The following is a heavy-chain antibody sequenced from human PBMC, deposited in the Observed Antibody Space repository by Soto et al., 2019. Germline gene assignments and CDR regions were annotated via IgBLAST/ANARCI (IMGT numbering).Heavy chain of an antibody. J-gene: IGHJ6*02. CDR1: GYTFTSYD. CDR3: ARVYCSGGSCYLGSSYYYGMDV. D-gene: IGHD2-15*01. V-gene: IGHV1-8*01. CDR2: MNPNSGNT. Sequence: ASVKVSCKASGYTFTSYDINWVRQATGQGLEWMGWMNPNSGNTGYAQKFQGRVTMTRNTSISTAYMELSSLRSEDTAIYYCARVYCSGGSCYLGSSYYYGMDVWGQGTTVTVSS.